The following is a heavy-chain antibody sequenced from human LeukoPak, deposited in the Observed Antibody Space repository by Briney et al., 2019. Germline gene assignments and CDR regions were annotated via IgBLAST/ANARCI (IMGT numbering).Heavy chain of an antibody. CDR3: ARGRLNDYGDYFDY. CDR1: GGTFSSYA. Sequence: SVKVSCKASGGTFSSYAISWVRQAPGQGLEWMGGIIPILGTANYAQKFQGRVTITADKSTSTAYMELSSLRSEDTAVYYCARGRLNDYGDYFDYWGQGTLVTVSS. D-gene: IGHD4-17*01. V-gene: IGHV1-69*10. J-gene: IGHJ4*02. CDR2: IIPILGTA.